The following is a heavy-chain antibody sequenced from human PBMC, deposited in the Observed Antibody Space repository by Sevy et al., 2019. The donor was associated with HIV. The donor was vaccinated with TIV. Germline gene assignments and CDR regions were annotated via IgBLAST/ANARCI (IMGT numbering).Heavy chain of an antibody. Sequence: ASVKVSCKASGYTFTGYSMHWVRQAPGQGLEWMGWINPNSGGTNYAQKFQGRVTMTRDTSISTAYMELSRLKVDDTAVYYCARVWNSDYYDSSGPNWFDPWGQGTLVTVSS. J-gene: IGHJ5*02. CDR2: INPNSGGT. D-gene: IGHD3-22*01. CDR1: GYTFTGYS. CDR3: ARVWNSDYYDSSGPNWFDP. V-gene: IGHV1-2*02.